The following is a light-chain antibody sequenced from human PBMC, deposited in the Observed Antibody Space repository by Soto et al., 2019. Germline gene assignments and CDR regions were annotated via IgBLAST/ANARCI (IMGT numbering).Light chain of an antibody. V-gene: IGLV2-11*01. CDR1: SSDVGRFEY. CDR2: DIT. CDR3: CSYAGIYSYV. J-gene: IGLJ1*01. Sequence: QSVLTQPRSVSGSPGQSVTISCTGTSSDVGRFEYVSWYQQHPGEAPKVVVYDITKRPSGVPDRFSGSKSGNTASLTISGLQAEHEADYYCCSYAGIYSYVFGSGTKV.